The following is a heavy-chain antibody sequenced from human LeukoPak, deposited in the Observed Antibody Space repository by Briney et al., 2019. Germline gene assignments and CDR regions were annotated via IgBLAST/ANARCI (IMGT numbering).Heavy chain of an antibody. V-gene: IGHV4-30-2*01. CDR2: IYHSGST. Sequence: SQTLSLTCTVSGGSISSGDYYWSWIRQPPGKGLEWIGYIYHSGSTYYNPSLKSRVTISVDRSKNQFSLKLSSVTAADTAVYYCARVSGYGSGTAPDYWGQGTLVTVSS. CDR3: ARVSGYGSGTAPDY. CDR1: GGSISSGDYY. J-gene: IGHJ4*02. D-gene: IGHD3-10*01.